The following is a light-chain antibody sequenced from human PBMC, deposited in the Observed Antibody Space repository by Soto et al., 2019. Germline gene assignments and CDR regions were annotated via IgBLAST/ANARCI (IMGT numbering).Light chain of an antibody. Sequence: DIVMTQSPATLSESPGRRVTVSCRASQSVSSHVAWYQQRPGQAPRLLINAASIRATDIPNRISGSGSGPEFTLTISRLQSEDFAVYYCQQYNNWPWTFGQGTKVEI. CDR2: AAS. V-gene: IGKV3-15*01. CDR3: QQYNNWPWT. CDR1: QSVSSH. J-gene: IGKJ1*01.